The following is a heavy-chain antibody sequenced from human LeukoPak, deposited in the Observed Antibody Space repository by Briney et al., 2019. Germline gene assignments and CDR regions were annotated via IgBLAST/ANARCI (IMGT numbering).Heavy chain of an antibody. V-gene: IGHV3-23*01. D-gene: IGHD3-16*01. J-gene: IGHJ3*02. CDR3: ARDGGEGGNSAFDT. CDR1: GFTFSSYA. CDR2: ISGSGGST. Sequence: GGSLRLSCAASGFTFSSYAMSWVRQAPGKGLEWVSAISGSGGSTYYADSVKGRFTISRDNSKNTLYLQMNSPRTEDTAVYHCARDGGEGGNSAFDTWGQGTMVTVSS.